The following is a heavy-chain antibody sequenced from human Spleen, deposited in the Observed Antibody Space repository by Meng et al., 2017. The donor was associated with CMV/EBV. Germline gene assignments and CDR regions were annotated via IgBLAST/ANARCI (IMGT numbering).Heavy chain of an antibody. CDR1: SISSGGYY. J-gene: IGHJ4*02. D-gene: IGHD3-22*01. CDR3: ARGLSPIDSSGYYLYFDY. V-gene: IGHV4-31*02. Sequence: SISSGGYYWSWIRQHPGKGLEWIGYIYYSGSTYYNPSLKSRVTISVDTSKNQFSLKLSSVTAADTAVYYCARGLSPIDSSGYYLYFDYWGQGTLVTVSS. CDR2: IYYSGST.